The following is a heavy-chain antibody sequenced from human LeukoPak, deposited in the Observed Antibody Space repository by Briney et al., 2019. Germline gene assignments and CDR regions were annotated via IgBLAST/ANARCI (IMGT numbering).Heavy chain of an antibody. CDR3: VPYDTSGYLDY. Sequence: GGSLRLSCAASGFTFSSYSMNWVRQAPGKGLEWVSSISSSSSCIYYADSVKGRFTISRDNAKNSLYLQMNSLRAEDTAVYYCVPYDTSGYLDYWGQGTLVTVSS. J-gene: IGHJ4*02. V-gene: IGHV3-21*01. CDR2: ISSSSSCI. D-gene: IGHD3-22*01. CDR1: GFTFSSYS.